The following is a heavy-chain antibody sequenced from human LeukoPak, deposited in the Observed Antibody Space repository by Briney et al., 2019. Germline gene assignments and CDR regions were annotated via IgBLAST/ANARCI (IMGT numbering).Heavy chain of an antibody. CDR3: ARGRVEMATTGYYYSYYMDV. CDR2: IVPMFGIP. CDR1: GGTFGRQA. Sequence: SVKVSCKASGGTFGRQAISWVRQAPGQGLEWMGGIVPMFGIPNYAQKFQGRVTITSDESTSTAYMELSSLRTEASAVYYCARGRVEMATTGYYYSYYMDVWGKGTTVTVSS. V-gene: IGHV1-69*13. J-gene: IGHJ6*03. D-gene: IGHD5-24*01.